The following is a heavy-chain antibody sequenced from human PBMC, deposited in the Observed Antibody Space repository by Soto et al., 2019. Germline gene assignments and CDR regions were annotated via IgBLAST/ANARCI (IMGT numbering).Heavy chain of an antibody. D-gene: IGHD2-2*01. CDR3: ARDEIVVVPATMDYYIMDV. J-gene: IGHJ6*02. V-gene: IGHV1-18*01. Sequence: QVQLVQSGAEVRKPGASVKVSCKASGYSFTTYGMSWVRQAPGQGLEWMGGISPYNGNTRYAQKAQGRVTMTTNTSTGTAYMELRSLRSDDTAVYYCARDEIVVVPATMDYYIMDVWGQGTTVTVSS. CDR2: ISPYNGNT. CDR1: GYSFTTYG.